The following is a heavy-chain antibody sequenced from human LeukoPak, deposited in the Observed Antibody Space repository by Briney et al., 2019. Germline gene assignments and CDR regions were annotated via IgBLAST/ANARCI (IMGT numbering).Heavy chain of an antibody. CDR2: IYYSGST. CDR3: ARGYSYGARFFDY. J-gene: IGHJ4*02. D-gene: IGHD5-18*01. Sequence: SETLSLTCTVSGGSISSGGYYWSWIRQHPGKGLEWIGYIYYSGSTYYNPSLKSRVTISVDTSKNQFSLKLSSVTAADTAVYYCARGYSYGARFFDYWGQGTLVTVSS. V-gene: IGHV4-31*03. CDR1: GGSISSGGYY.